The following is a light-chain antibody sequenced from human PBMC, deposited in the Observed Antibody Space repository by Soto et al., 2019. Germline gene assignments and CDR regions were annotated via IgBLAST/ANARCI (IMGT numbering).Light chain of an antibody. CDR2: GAS. CDR1: QSVSSN. J-gene: IGKJ2*01. Sequence: EIVMTQSPATLSVSPGERATLSCRASQSVSSNLAWYQQKPGQAPRRLIYGASTRATGIPARFSGSGSGTEFTLTISSLQSEDFAVYYCQQYNNLPYTFGQGTKLEIK. V-gene: IGKV3-15*01. CDR3: QQYNNLPYT.